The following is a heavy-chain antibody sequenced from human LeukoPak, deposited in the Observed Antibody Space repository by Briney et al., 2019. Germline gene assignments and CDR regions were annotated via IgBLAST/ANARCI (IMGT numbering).Heavy chain of an antibody. Sequence: GGSLRLSCAASGFTFSDYYMSWIRQAPGKGLEWVSVIYSGGDIYYAGSVKGRFTISRDNSKNTLYLQMNSLRAEDTAAYYCARQVIAPWVGAFDNWGQGPLVTVSS. CDR3: ARQVIAPWVGAFDN. J-gene: IGHJ4*02. CDR2: IYSGGDI. D-gene: IGHD1-26*01. V-gene: IGHV3-66*02. CDR1: GFTFSDYY.